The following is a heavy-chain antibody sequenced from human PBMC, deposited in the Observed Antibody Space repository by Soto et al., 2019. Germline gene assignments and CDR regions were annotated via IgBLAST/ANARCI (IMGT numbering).Heavy chain of an antibody. Sequence: SETLSLTCAVSGGSISSSNWWSWVRQPPGKGLEWIGEIYHSGSTNYNPSLKSRVTISVDKSKNQFSLKLSSVTAADTAVYYCARDLLGYCSGNSCYDYYGMDVWGQGTKVTVSS. CDR3: ARDLLGYCSGNSCYDYYGMDV. CDR2: IYHSGST. CDR1: GGSISSSNW. V-gene: IGHV4-4*02. J-gene: IGHJ6*02. D-gene: IGHD2-15*01.